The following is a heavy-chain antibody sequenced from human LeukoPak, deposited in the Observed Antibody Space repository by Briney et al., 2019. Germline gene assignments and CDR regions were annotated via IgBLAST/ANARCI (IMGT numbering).Heavy chain of an antibody. CDR2: IYPGDSDT. V-gene: IGHV5-51*01. CDR1: GYSFTSYR. J-gene: IGHJ5*02. D-gene: IGHD6-13*01. Sequence: GESLKISCKGSGYSFTSYRIGWVRQMPGKGLEWMGIIYPGDSDTRYSPSFQGQVTISADKSISTAYLQWSSLKASDTAMYYCARLGPGYSSSWYAFDPWGQGTLVTVSS. CDR3: ARLGPGYSSSWYAFDP.